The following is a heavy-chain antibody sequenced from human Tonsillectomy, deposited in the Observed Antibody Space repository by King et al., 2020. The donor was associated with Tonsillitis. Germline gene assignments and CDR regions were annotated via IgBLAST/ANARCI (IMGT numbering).Heavy chain of an antibody. CDR2: ISYDGSNK. CDR1: GFTFSSYA. D-gene: IGHD6-6*01. J-gene: IGHJ4*02. Sequence: VQLVESGGGVVQPGRSLRLSCAASGFTFSSYAMNWVRQAPGKGLEWVAVISYDGSNKYYADSVKGRFTISRDNSKNTLYLQMNSLRAEDTAVYYCARALSSSLPYWGQGTLVTVSS. CDR3: ARALSSSLPY. V-gene: IGHV3-30*04.